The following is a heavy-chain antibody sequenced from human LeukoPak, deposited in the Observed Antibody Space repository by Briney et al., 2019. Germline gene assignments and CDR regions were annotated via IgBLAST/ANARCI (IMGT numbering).Heavy chain of an antibody. V-gene: IGHV3-33*01. CDR3: ARDFADYGGNSGAAFDI. J-gene: IGHJ3*02. D-gene: IGHD4-23*01. CDR2: IWYDGSKK. CDR1: GFAFSTHG. Sequence: PGGSLRLSCTASGFAFSTHGMHWVRQAPGKGLEWVAVIWYDGSKKLYEASVKGRFTISRDNSKNTLYLQMYSLRAEDTAVYYCARDFADYGGNSGAAFDIWGQGTMVTVSS.